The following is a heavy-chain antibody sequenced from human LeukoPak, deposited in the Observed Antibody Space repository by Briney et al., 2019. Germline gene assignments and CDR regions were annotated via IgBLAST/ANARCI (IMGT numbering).Heavy chain of an antibody. V-gene: IGHV3-48*03. Sequence: GSLRLPCAASGFTFSSYEMNWVRQAPGKGLEWVSYISSSGSTIYYADSVKGRFTISRDNAKNSLYLQMNSLRAEDTAVYYCARDSFRYYYDSSGTTDSEYFQHWGQGTLVTVSS. CDR1: GFTFSSYE. D-gene: IGHD3-22*01. CDR2: ISSSGSTI. CDR3: ARDSFRYYYDSSGTTDSEYFQH. J-gene: IGHJ1*01.